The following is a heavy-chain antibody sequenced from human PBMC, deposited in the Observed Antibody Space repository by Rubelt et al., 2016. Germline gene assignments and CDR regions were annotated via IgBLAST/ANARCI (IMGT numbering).Heavy chain of an antibody. Sequence: PGGSLRLSCGASGLTVRSNYMSWVRQAPGKGLEWVSMINSAGDTYYADSVTGRFVLSRDNSKNTLYIQLSSLRAEDTAVYYCARRWYYGSQNSQYHFDYWGQGTWSPSPQ. CDR3: ARRWYYGSQNSQYHFDY. D-gene: IGHD3-10*01. CDR2: INSAGDT. CDR1: GLTVRSNY. J-gene: IGHJ4*02. V-gene: IGHV3-66*04.